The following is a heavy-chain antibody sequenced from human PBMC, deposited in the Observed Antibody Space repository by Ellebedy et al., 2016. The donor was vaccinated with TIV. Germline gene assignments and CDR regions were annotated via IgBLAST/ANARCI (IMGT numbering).Heavy chain of an antibody. J-gene: IGHJ4*02. V-gene: IGHV1-69*13. CDR1: GYTFTNYD. Sequence: ASVKVSCKASGYTFTNYDINWVRQATGQGLEWMGGIIPIFGTANYAQKFQGRVTITADESTSTAYMELSSLRSEDTAVYYCARGGYYDILTGYHNYWGQGTLVTVSS. D-gene: IGHD3-9*01. CDR2: IIPIFGTA. CDR3: ARGGYYDILTGYHNY.